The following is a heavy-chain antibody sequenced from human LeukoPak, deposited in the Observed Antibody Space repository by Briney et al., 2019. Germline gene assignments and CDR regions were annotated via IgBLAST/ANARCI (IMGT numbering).Heavy chain of an antibody. V-gene: IGHV3-7*03. J-gene: IGHJ4*02. CDR3: ATSRSLDY. CDR1: GLTFSSYW. Sequence: GESLRLSCAASGLTFSSYWMSWVRQAPGKGLEWVANIKQDGAEKYYVDSVKGRFSISRDNAKNSLYLQMSSLRAEDTAVYYYATSRSLDYWGQGTLVIVSS. CDR2: IKQDGAEK.